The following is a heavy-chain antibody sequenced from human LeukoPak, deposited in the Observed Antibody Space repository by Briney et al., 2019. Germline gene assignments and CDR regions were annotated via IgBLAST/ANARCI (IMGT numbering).Heavy chain of an antibody. CDR3: ALILTGYSRFDY. J-gene: IGHJ4*02. CDR2: MNPNSGNT. CDR1: GYTFTSYD. D-gene: IGHD3-9*01. Sequence: AVNVSCKASGYTFTSYDINWVRQATGQGLEWMGWMNPNSGNTGYAQMFQGRVTMTRNTSISTAYMELSSPRSEDTAVYYCALILTGYSRFDYWGQGTLVTVSS. V-gene: IGHV1-8*01.